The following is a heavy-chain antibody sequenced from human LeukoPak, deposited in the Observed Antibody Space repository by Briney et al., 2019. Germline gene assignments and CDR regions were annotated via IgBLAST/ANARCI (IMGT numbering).Heavy chain of an antibody. Sequence: GSSVKVSCKASGGTFSSYAISWVRQAPGQGLEWMGGIIPIFGTANYAQKFQGRVTITADESTSTAYMELSSLRSEDTAVYYCARATRADIVVVPAAIEAYYYYYMDVWGKGTTVTASS. J-gene: IGHJ6*03. V-gene: IGHV1-69*01. CDR3: ARATRADIVVVPAAIEAYYYYYMDV. CDR2: IIPIFGTA. D-gene: IGHD2-2*02. CDR1: GGTFSSYA.